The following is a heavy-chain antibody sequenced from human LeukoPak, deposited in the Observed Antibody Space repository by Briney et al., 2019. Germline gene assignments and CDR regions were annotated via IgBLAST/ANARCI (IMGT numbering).Heavy chain of an antibody. CDR3: AKDNSGSGDAFDI. CDR2: ISYDGSNK. D-gene: IGHD1-26*01. V-gene: IGHV3-30*18. Sequence: GGSLRLSCAASGFTFSSYGMHWVRQALGKGLEWVAVISYDGSNKYYADSVKGRFTISRDNSKNTLYLQMNSLRAEDTAVYYCAKDNSGSGDAFDIWGQGTMVTVSS. CDR1: GFTFSSYG. J-gene: IGHJ3*02.